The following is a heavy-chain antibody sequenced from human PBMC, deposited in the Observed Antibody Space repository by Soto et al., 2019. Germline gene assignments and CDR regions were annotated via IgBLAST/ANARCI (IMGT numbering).Heavy chain of an antibody. J-gene: IGHJ5*02. CDR2: IWYDGSNK. V-gene: IGHV3-33*01. CDR1: GFTFSSYG. Sequence: QVQLVESGGGVVQPGRSLRLSCAASGFTFSSYGMHWVRQAPGKGLEWVAVIWYDGSNKYYADSVKGRFTISRDNSKNTLYLQMNSLRAEDTAVYYCASWILQGFDPWGQGTLGTVSS. D-gene: IGHD4-4*01. CDR3: ASWILQGFDP.